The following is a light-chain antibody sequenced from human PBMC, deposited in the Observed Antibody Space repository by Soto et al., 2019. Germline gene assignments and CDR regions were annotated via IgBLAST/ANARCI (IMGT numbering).Light chain of an antibody. CDR2: DAS. CDR3: QHET. CDR1: RTISNW. V-gene: IGKV1-5*01. J-gene: IGKJ1*01. Sequence: DIQMTQSPSTLSASVGDRVTITCRASRTISNWLAWYQQKPGRAPKLLIFDASSLESGVPSRFSGSGSQTDFTLTISSLQPDDVATYYCQHETFGQGTKVDSK.